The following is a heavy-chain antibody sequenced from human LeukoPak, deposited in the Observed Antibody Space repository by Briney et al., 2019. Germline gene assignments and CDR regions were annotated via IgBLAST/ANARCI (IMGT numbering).Heavy chain of an antibody. D-gene: IGHD1-26*01. V-gene: IGHV3-49*04. Sequence: GRSLRLSCVTSGFNFEDYAMNWVRQAPGKGLEWVGLITSKAYGGTTELAASVKGRFSISRDESKPIAYLQMNSLKIEDTGVYYCTREVERGGSYWGGDSWGQGTQVTVSS. CDR1: GFNFEDYA. CDR3: TREVERGGSYWGGDS. CDR2: ITSKAYGGTT. J-gene: IGHJ4*02.